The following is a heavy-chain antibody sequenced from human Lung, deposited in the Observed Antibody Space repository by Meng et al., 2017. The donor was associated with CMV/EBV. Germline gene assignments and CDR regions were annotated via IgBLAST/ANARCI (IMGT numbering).Heavy chain of an antibody. CDR1: GFTFSSYS. D-gene: IGHD6-13*01. Sequence: GESXKISXAASGFTFSSYSMNWVRQAPGKGLEWVSSISSSSSYIYYADSVKGRFTISRDNAKNSLYLQMNSLRAEDTAVYYCARDHRTSIAAAGTADYWGQGXLVTVSS. J-gene: IGHJ4*02. CDR3: ARDHRTSIAAAGTADY. CDR2: ISSSSSYI. V-gene: IGHV3-21*01.